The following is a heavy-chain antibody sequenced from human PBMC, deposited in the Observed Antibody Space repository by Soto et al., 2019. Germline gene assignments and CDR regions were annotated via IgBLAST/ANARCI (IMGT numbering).Heavy chain of an antibody. CDR2: IYYSGST. Sequence: SQTLSLTCTVSGGSISSYYWSWIRQPPGKGLEWIGYIYYSGSTNYNPSLKSRGTISVDTSKTQFSLKLSSVTAADTAVYYCARDRGDSPYYDFWSGRADNYYYYGMDVWGQGTTVTVSS. J-gene: IGHJ6*02. V-gene: IGHV4-59*01. CDR3: ARDRGDSPYYDFWSGRADNYYYYGMDV. CDR1: GGSISSYY. D-gene: IGHD3-3*01.